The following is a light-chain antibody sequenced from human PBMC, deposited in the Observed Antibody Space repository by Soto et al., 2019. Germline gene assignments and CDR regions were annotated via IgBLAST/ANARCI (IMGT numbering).Light chain of an antibody. Sequence: EIVLTQSPATLSVSPGERATLSCRASQSVSTNLAWYQQKLGQPPRVLIYGSSSRATVVPARFSGSGSGTEFTLTISSLQSEDSGIYYCLQDNDWPLSTFGQGTRLEIK. V-gene: IGKV3-15*01. CDR1: QSVSTN. CDR3: LQDNDWPLST. CDR2: GSS. J-gene: IGKJ5*01.